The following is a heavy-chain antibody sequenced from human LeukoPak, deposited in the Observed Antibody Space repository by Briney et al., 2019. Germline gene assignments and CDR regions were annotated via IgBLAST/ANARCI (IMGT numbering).Heavy chain of an antibody. Sequence: GRSLRLSCAASGFTFSSYTMHWVRQAPGKGLEWVAVISYDGINKYYADSAKGRFTISRDNSKNTLYLQMSSLRLEDTAVYYCARAYCGGDCYYLLDYWGQGTLVTVSS. D-gene: IGHD2-21*02. CDR1: GFTFSSYT. CDR3: ARAYCGGDCYYLLDY. CDR2: ISYDGINK. V-gene: IGHV3-30-3*01. J-gene: IGHJ4*02.